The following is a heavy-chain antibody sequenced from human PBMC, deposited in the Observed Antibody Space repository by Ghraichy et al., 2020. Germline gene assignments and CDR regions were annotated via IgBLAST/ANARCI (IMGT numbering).Heavy chain of an antibody. CDR2: INSDGSST. Sequence: GGSLRLSCAASGFTFSRYSIHWVRHAPGNGLMWVSRINSDGSSTTYADSVKGRFTISRDNAKNTLYLQMNSLRAEDTAVYYCARKSTVGAGDAFEIWGQGPMVTVSS. J-gene: IGHJ3*02. V-gene: IGHV3-74*01. CDR1: GFTFSRYS. D-gene: IGHD1-26*01. CDR3: ARKSTVGAGDAFEI.